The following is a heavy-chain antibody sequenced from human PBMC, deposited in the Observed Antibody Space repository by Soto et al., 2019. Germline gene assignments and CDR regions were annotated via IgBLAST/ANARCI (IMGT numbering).Heavy chain of an antibody. CDR2: INAGNGNT. J-gene: IGHJ6*04. CDR1: GYTFTSYA. Sequence: ASVNVSCKASGYTFTSYAMHWVRQAPGQRLEWMGWINAGNGNTKYSQKFQGRVTITRDTSASTAYMELSSLRSEDTAVYYCAREGDVAAASERFPTEVWGEGTTVTVSS. D-gene: IGHD6-13*01. V-gene: IGHV1-3*01. CDR3: AREGDVAAASERFPTEV.